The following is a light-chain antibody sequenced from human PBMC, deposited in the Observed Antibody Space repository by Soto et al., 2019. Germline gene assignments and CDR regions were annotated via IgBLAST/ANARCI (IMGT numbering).Light chain of an antibody. CDR1: QSISSW. V-gene: IGKV1-5*03. J-gene: IGKJ2*01. CDR3: QQYNSYIYT. CDR2: KAS. Sequence: DIQMTQSPSTLSASVGDRVTITCRASQSISSWLAWYQQKPGKAPKLLIYKASSLESGVPSRFSVSGSVTEFTLTISSLQPDDFATYYCQQYNSYIYTFGQGTKLEIK.